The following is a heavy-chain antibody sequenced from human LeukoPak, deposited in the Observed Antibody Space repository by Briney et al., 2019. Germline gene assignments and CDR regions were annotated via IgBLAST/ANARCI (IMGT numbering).Heavy chain of an antibody. Sequence: GGSLRLSCAASGFTFSRYAMSWARQAPGKGLVWVSRISSDGSSTSYADSVKGRFTISRDNAKNTLYLQMNSLRAEDTAVYYCARGGSYSYGYGYHGMDVWGQGTTVTVSS. CDR2: ISSDGSST. CDR3: ARGGSYSYGYGYHGMDV. J-gene: IGHJ6*02. D-gene: IGHD5-18*01. V-gene: IGHV3-74*01. CDR1: GFTFSRYA.